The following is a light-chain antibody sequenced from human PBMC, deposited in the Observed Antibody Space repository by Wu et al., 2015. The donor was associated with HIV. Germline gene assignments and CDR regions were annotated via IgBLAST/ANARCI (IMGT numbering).Light chain of an antibody. Sequence: IVLTQSPVTLSLSPGERATLSCRASQSVSRSLAWYQQKPVLAPRLLIYDASNRATGIPDRFSGSGSGTDFTLTISSLEPEDFAVYYCQQYSNWPLSFGGGTRVEI. V-gene: IGKV3-11*01. CDR2: DAS. CDR3: QQYSNWPLS. J-gene: IGKJ4*01. CDR1: QSVSRS.